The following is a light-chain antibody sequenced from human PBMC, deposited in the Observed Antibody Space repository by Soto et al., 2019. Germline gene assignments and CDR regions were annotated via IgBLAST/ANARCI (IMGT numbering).Light chain of an antibody. CDR1: RSVSSK. Sequence: EFVLTQSPGTLSLSPGERATLSCRASRSVSSKIAWYQQKPGQAPRLLISAASSRVTGIPDRFSGSGSGTDFTLTISRLEPEDFAVYYCQHYGSSLWTFGQGTKVDIK. CDR3: QHYGSSLWT. J-gene: IGKJ1*01. CDR2: AAS. V-gene: IGKV3-20*01.